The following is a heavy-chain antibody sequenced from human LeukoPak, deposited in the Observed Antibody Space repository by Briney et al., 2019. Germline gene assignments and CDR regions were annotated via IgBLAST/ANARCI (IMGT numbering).Heavy chain of an antibody. D-gene: IGHD6-13*01. CDR2: IYYSGST. CDR3: ATQIAAAGLSLGGDAFDI. V-gene: IGHV4-39*01. Sequence: SETLSLTCTVSGGSISSSSYYWGWIRQPPGKGLEWIGSIYYSGSTYYNPSLKSRVTISVDTSKNQFSLKLSSVTAADTAVYYCATQIAAAGLSLGGDAFDIWGQGTMVTVSS. J-gene: IGHJ3*02. CDR1: GGSISSSSYY.